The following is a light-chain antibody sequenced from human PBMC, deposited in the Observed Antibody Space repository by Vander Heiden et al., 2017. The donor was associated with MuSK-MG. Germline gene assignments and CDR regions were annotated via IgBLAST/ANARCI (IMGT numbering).Light chain of an antibody. Sequence: EIVLTQSPATLSLSPGERATLSCRASQRVGGNSLAWYQQKPGQAPRLLMYLTSTRATGVPDRYSASGSGTDFTLTISRLEPEDLAVYYCLQYANSPYTFGHGTKVDIK. J-gene: IGKJ3*01. CDR2: LTS. CDR1: QRVGGNS. CDR3: LQYANSPYT. V-gene: IGKV3-20*01.